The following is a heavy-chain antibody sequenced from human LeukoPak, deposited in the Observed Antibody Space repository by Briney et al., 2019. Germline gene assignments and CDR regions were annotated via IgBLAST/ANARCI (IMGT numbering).Heavy chain of an antibody. CDR2: IYYSGST. V-gene: IGHV4-59*01. CDR3: VRDRVLGAFDI. CDR1: GGSISSYS. J-gene: IGHJ3*02. Sequence: SETLSLTSTVSGGSISSYSWTWIRQPPGKGLEWIGSIYYSGSTNYNPSLKSRVTISVDTSKNQFSLKLSSVTAADTAVYYCVRDRVLGAFDIWGQGTMVTVSS. D-gene: IGHD3-16*01.